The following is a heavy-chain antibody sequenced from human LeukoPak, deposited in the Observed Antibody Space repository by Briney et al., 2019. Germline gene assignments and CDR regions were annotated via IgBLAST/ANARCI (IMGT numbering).Heavy chain of an antibody. V-gene: IGHV4-34*01. CDR3: ARARRSDDFWSGYYGYYFDY. J-gene: IGHJ4*02. D-gene: IGHD3-3*01. CDR1: GGSFSGYY. CDR2: INHSGST. Sequence: SETLSLTCAVYGGSFSGYYWSWIRQPPGKGLEWIGEINHSGSTNYNPSLKSRVTISVDTSKNQFSLKPSSVTAADTAVYYCARARRSDDFWSGYYGYYFDYWGQGTLVTVSS.